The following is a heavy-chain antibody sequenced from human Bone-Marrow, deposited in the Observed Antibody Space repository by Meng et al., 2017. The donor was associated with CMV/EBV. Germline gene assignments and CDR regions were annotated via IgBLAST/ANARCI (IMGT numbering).Heavy chain of an antibody. CDR3: ATMVSSERYSQWYFHH. J-gene: IGHJ1*01. CDR2: INSDGATI. D-gene: IGHD3-10*01. Sequence: GESLKISCAASGFTFSSYSMNWVRQAPGKGLEWVSYINSDGATIYLADSVKGRFTISRDNTKNSLFLQMNSLRAEDTAVYYCATMVSSERYSQWYFHHWGQGTLVTFSS. V-gene: IGHV3-48*04. CDR1: GFTFSSYS.